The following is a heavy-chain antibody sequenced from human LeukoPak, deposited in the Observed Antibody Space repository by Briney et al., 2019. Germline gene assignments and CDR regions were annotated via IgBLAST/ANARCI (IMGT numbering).Heavy chain of an antibody. CDR3: ARDGSSARGDY. D-gene: IGHD2-2*01. Sequence: GGSLRLSCAASGFTFSSYWVHWVRQAPGKGLVWVSRINSDGSSTIYADSVKGRFTISRDNAKNTLYLQMNSLRAEDTAVYYCARDGSSARGDYWGQGTLVTVSS. V-gene: IGHV3-74*01. J-gene: IGHJ4*02. CDR1: GFTFSSYW. CDR2: INSDGSST.